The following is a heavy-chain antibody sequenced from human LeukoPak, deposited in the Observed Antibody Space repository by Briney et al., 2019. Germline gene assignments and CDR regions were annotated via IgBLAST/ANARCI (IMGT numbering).Heavy chain of an antibody. D-gene: IGHD3-22*01. V-gene: IGHV4-4*02. CDR3: AKYYYDSTGNSFFDY. Sequence: SETLSLTCAVSGGSISSSNWWSWVRQPPGKGLEWIGEIYHSGSTNYNPSLKSRVTISLDRSKIQFSLKVTSVTAADTAVYYCAKYYYDSTGNSFFDYWGQGTLVTVSS. J-gene: IGHJ4*02. CDR1: GGSISSSNW. CDR2: IYHSGST.